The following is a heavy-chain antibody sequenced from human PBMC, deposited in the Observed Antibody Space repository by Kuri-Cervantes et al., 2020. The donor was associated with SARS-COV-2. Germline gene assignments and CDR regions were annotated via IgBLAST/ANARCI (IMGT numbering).Heavy chain of an antibody. V-gene: IGHV3-30*02. CDR2: IRYDGSNK. CDR1: GFTFSSYG. CDR3: AREGYDMSDAFDI. J-gene: IGHJ3*02. D-gene: IGHD3-9*01. Sequence: GGSLRLSCAASGFTFSSYGMHWVRQAPGKGLEWVAFIRYDGSNKYYADSVKGRFTISRDNSKNTLYLQMNSLRAEDTAVYYCAREGYDMSDAFDIWGQGTMVTVSS.